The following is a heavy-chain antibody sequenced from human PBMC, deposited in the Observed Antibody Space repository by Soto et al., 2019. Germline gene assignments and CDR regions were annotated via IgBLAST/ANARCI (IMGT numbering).Heavy chain of an antibody. CDR1: GGSISSGGYY. CDR3: ARAPGYCSSTSCYRGYNWFDP. J-gene: IGHJ5*02. Sequence: LSLTCTVSGGSISSGGYYWSWIRQHPGKGLEWIGYIYYSGSTYYNPSLKSRVTISVDTSKNQFPLKLSSVTAADTAVYYCARAPGYCSSTSCYRGYNWFDPWGQGTLVTVSS. V-gene: IGHV4-31*03. CDR2: IYYSGST. D-gene: IGHD2-2*02.